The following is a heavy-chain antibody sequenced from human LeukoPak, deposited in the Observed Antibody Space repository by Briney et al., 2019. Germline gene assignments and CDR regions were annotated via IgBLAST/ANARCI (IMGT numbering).Heavy chain of an antibody. CDR2: ISASGDST. Sequence: PGGSLRLSCVASGFTFSNSGMSWVRQAPGKGLELVSAISASGDSTYSADSVKGRFSISRDNFKNTLYLQMNSLTAEDTAVYYCAELGITMIGGVWGKGTTVTISS. J-gene: IGHJ6*04. CDR1: GFTFSNSG. V-gene: IGHV3-23*01. CDR3: AELGITMIGGV. D-gene: IGHD3-10*02.